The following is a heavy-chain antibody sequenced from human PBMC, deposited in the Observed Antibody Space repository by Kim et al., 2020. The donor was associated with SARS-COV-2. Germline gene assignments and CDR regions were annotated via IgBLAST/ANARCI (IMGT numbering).Heavy chain of an antibody. J-gene: IGHJ4*02. D-gene: IGHD6-13*01. V-gene: IGHV4-34*01. CDR2: INHSGST. CDR3: ARERTLTRKQQLGIYFDY. CDR1: GGSFSGYY. Sequence: SETLSLTCAVYGGSFSGYYWSWIRQPPGKGLEWIGEINHSGSTNYNPSLKSRVTISVDTSKNQFSLKLSSVTAADTAVYYCARERTLTRKQQLGIYFDYWGQGTLVTVSS.